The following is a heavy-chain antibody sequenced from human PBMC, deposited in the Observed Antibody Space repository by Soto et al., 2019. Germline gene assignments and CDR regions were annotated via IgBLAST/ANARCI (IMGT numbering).Heavy chain of an antibody. Sequence: EVQLLESGGGLVQPGGSLRLSCAASGFTFSSYAMSWVRQAPGKGLEWVSAISGSGGSTYYADSVKGRFTISRDNSNNKLYLQMNSLRAEDTGVYYCAKRLYYYGSGPIDPWGQGTLVTVSS. CDR1: GFTFSSYA. CDR3: AKRLYYYGSGPIDP. V-gene: IGHV3-23*01. CDR2: ISGSGGST. D-gene: IGHD3-10*01. J-gene: IGHJ5*02.